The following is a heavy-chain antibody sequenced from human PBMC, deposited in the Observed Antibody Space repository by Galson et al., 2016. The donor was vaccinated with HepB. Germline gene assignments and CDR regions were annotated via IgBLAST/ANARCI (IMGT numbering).Heavy chain of an antibody. CDR2: IRGSGTGT. CDR3: ANISLVGYNSGWGGSFDI. V-gene: IGHV3-23*01. D-gene: IGHD6-19*01. CDR1: GFSISIYS. Sequence: SLRLSCAASGFSISIYSMNWVRQAPGKGLEWVSAIRGSGTGTSYTDSVKGRFTISRDNSKNTLYLQMNSLRAEDAAVYYCANISLVGYNSGWGGSFDIWDRGTMVTVSS. J-gene: IGHJ3*02.